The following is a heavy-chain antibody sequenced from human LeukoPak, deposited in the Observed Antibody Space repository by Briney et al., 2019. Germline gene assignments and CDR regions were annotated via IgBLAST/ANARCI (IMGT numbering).Heavy chain of an antibody. V-gene: IGHV3-20*04. CDR1: GFTFDDFG. CDR2: INWNGGST. D-gene: IGHD3-22*01. Sequence: GGSLRLSCAASGFTFDDFGMNWVRQVPGKGLEWGSTINWNGGSTGYADSVKGRFTISRDNAKNSLYLQMNSLRAEDTALYYCARARDSSGFSSLDYWGQGTLVTVSS. CDR3: ARARDSSGFSSLDY. J-gene: IGHJ4*02.